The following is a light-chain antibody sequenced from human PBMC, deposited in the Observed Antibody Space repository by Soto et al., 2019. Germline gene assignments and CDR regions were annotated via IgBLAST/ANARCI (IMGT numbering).Light chain of an antibody. CDR2: EVR. J-gene: IGLJ2*01. CDR1: SSDVGGYAY. V-gene: IGLV2-14*03. CDR3: SSYSSTASLVV. Sequence: QSALTQPASVSGSLGQSITISCTGTSSDVGGYAYVSWYQQHPGKAPKLMIYEVRNRPSGVSDRFSGSKSGNTASLTISGLQAEDEAGYYCSSYSSTASLVVFGGGTKLTVL.